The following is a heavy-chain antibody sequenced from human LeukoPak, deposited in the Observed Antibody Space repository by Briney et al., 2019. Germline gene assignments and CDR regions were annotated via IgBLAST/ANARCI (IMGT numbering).Heavy chain of an antibody. J-gene: IGHJ2*01. Sequence: SVKVSCKASGGTSTNDAISWVRQAPGQGLEWMGRVIPILGTTSYAQKLKGRVTITADKSTSTAYMDRSSARSEAPAVYYCAREPHFGHPTHDGYFDLWGRGTLDTVSS. D-gene: IGHD3-10*01. CDR3: AREPHFGHPTHDGYFDL. CDR1: GGTSTNDA. CDR2: VIPILGTT. V-gene: IGHV1-69*04.